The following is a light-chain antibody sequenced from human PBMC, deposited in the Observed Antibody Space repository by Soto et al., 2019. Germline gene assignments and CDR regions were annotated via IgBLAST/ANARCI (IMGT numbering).Light chain of an antibody. V-gene: IGKV1-5*01. CDR1: QSISSW. J-gene: IGKJ1*01. CDR2: DAS. Sequence: DIQRTQSPSTLSASVGDRVTITCRASQSISSWLAWYQQKPGKAPKLLIYDASSLESGVPSRFSGSGSGTEFTLTISSLQPDDFATYYCQQYNSYSFG. CDR3: QQYNSYS.